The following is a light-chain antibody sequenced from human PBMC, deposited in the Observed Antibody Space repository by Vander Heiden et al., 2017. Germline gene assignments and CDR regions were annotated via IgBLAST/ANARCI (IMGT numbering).Light chain of an antibody. V-gene: IGKV1-33*01. CDR1: QDINNF. J-gene: IGKJ2*01. Sequence: DIQITQSPSSLSASVGDRVTITCQTNQDINNFLNWYQQKTGKAPKLLIYDASTLDTWVLSRFSGSGYGRHFTFIISSRQQEDFAAYYCQQYDNLPSYTFGQGTKLDFK. CDR2: DAS. CDR3: QQYDNLPSYT.